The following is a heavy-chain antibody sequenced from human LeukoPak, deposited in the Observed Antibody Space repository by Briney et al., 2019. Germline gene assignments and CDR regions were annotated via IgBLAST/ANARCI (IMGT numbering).Heavy chain of an antibody. CDR1: GFTLSNYW. CDR2: ISYDGSNK. D-gene: IGHD3-10*02. CDR3: ARVFPNYGMDV. Sequence: QPGESLRLSCAASGFTLSNYWMHWVRQAPGKGLEWVAVISYDGSNKYYADSVKGRFTISRDNSKNSVYLEMNSLRVEDTALYYCARVFPNYGMDVWGQGTTVTVSS. J-gene: IGHJ6*02. V-gene: IGHV3-30*03.